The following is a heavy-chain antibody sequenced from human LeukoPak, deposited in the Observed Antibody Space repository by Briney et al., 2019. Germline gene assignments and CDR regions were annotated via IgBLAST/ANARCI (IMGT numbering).Heavy chain of an antibody. CDR1: GGSISSYY. V-gene: IGHV4-4*07. J-gene: IGHJ4*02. D-gene: IGHD2-15*01. CDR3: ARARGRLLLIDY. CDR2: IYSSGST. Sequence: PSETLSLTCTVSGGSISSYYWSWIRQPAGKGLEWIGRIYSSGSTDYNPSLKSRVTMSVDTSKNQFSLNLSSVTAADSAVYYCARARGRLLLIDYWGQGTLVTVSS.